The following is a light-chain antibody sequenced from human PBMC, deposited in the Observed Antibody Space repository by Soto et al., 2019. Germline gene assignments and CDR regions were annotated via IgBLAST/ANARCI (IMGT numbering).Light chain of an antibody. CDR2: EVS. V-gene: IGLV2-8*01. CDR1: SSDIGVYNY. CDR3: SSYAGSNNLYV. J-gene: IGLJ1*01. Sequence: QSALTQPPSASGSPGQSVTISCTGTSSDIGVYNYVSWYQQHPGKAPKLMIYEVSKRPSGVPDRFSGSKSGNTASLTVSGLQAEDAADYYCSSYAGSNNLYVFGTGTKLTVL.